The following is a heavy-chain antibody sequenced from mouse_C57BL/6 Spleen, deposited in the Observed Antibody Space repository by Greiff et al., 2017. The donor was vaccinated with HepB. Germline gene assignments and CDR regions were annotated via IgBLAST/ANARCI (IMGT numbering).Heavy chain of an antibody. CDR3: ARPYGSSQQAWFAY. Sequence: QVQLKQPGAELVKPGASVKLSCKASGYTFTSYWMHWVKQRPGRGLEWIGRIDPNSGGTKYNEKFKSKATLTVDKPSSTAYMQLSSLTSEDSAVYYCARPYGSSQQAWFAYWGQGTLVTVSA. J-gene: IGHJ3*01. CDR1: GYTFTSYW. CDR2: IDPNSGGT. V-gene: IGHV1-72*01. D-gene: IGHD1-1*01.